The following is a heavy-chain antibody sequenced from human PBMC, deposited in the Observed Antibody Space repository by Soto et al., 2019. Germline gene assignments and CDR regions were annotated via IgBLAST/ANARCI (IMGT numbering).Heavy chain of an antibody. D-gene: IGHD3-3*01. CDR3: ARDRVWSRMRVYGMDV. J-gene: IGHJ6*02. V-gene: IGHV3-30*03. Sequence: QVQLVESGGGVVQSGRSRRLSCVTSGYRFGDYAMHWVRQAPGKGLEWVAVISYDGRHTYYADSVKGRFTISRDNSRNTLSLQMNSLRDDTAVYYCARDRVWSRMRVYGMDVWGRGTTVTVSS. CDR1: GYRFGDYA. CDR2: ISYDGRHT.